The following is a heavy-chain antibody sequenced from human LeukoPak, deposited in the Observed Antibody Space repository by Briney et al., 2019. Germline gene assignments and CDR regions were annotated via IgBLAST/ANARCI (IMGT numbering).Heavy chain of an antibody. CDR2: IYYSGTT. CDR3: TRLRVRGSIMYYFDN. J-gene: IGHJ4*02. CDR1: GGSISSRDYY. D-gene: IGHD3-10*01. V-gene: IGHV4-39*01. Sequence: SETLSLTCTVSGGSISSRDYYWGWIRQSPGKGLEWIANIYYSGTTHYNPSLKSRVTLSVDTPKNQFSLKLNSVTAADTSVYYCTRLRVRGSIMYYFDNWGQGPLVTVSS.